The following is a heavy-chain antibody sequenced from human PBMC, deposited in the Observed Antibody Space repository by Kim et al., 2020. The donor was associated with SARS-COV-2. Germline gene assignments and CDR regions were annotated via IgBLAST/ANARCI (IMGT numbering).Heavy chain of an antibody. CDR2: IYYSGST. CDR3: ARVSGLGYSGYDDWFDP. CDR1: GGSISSYY. J-gene: IGHJ5*02. V-gene: IGHV4-59*01. D-gene: IGHD5-12*01. Sequence: SETLSLTCTVSGGSISSYYWSWIRQPPGKGLEWIGYIYYSGSTNYNPSLKSRVTISVDTSKNQFSLKLSSVTAADTAVYYCARVSGLGYSGYDDWFDPWGQGTLVTVSS.